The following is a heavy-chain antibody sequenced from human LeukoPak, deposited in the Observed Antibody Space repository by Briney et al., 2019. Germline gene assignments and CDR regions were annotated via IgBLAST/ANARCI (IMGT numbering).Heavy chain of an antibody. CDR1: GFIFRSYA. CDR2: ISYDGSNE. CDR3: ARSFSGSYPDFDY. D-gene: IGHD1-26*01. V-gene: IGHV3-30*04. Sequence: GGSLRLSCAASGFIFRSYAMHWVRQAPGEGLEWVALISYDGSNEYYVDSLKGRFTISRDNSKNTLYLQMNSLRAEDTAVYYCARSFSGSYPDFDYWGQGTLVTVSS. J-gene: IGHJ4*02.